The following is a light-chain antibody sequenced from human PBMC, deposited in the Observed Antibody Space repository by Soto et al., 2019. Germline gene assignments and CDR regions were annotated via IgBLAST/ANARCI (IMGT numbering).Light chain of an antibody. CDR1: QSISSW. Sequence: DIQMTQSPSTLSASVGDRVTITCRASQSISSWLAWYQQKPGKDPKLLIYKASSLKSGVPSRFSGSGSGTEFTLTISSLQPDDFATYYCQQYNSYSRYTFGQGTKLEIK. V-gene: IGKV1-5*03. CDR3: QQYNSYSRYT. J-gene: IGKJ2*01. CDR2: KAS.